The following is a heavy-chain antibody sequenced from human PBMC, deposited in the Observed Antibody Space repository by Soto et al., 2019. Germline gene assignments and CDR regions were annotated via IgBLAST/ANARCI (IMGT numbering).Heavy chain of an antibody. V-gene: IGHV3-48*02. CDR3: ARDFGHGYYLDY. Sequence: EVQLVESGGGLVQPGGSLRLSCVASGFSFSNYNMNWVRQAPGKGLEWVSYITDSSDTGHYADSVRGRFTISRDNAESSLYLQMNSLRDEDTAVYFCARDFGHGYYLDYWGRGTLVTVSS. J-gene: IGHJ4*02. D-gene: IGHD3-3*01. CDR1: GFSFSNYN. CDR2: ITDSSDTG.